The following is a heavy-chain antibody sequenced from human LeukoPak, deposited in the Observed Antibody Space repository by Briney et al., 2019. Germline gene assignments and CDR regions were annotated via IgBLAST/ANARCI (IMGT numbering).Heavy chain of an antibody. Sequence: GGSPRLSCAASGFTFNNVWMNWGRQAPGKGLEWVGRIKSKTNGGTTEYAAPVKGRFTILRDDSKNTLYLQMNSLKTEDTAVYYCMLGSGSYDSSDFDYGGQGTLVTVSS. CDR1: GFTFNNVW. CDR2: IKSKTNGGTT. J-gene: IGHJ4*02. D-gene: IGHD3-22*01. V-gene: IGHV3-15*07. CDR3: MLGSGSYDSSDFDY.